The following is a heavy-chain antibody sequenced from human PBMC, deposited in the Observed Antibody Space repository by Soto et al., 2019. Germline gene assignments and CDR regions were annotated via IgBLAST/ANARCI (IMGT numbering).Heavy chain of an antibody. CDR1: GGTFSSYA. V-gene: IGHV1-69*01. D-gene: IGHD2-15*01. Sequence: QVQLVQSGAEVKKPGSSVKVSCKASGGTFSSYAISWVRQAPGQGLEWMGGIIPIFGTANYAQKFQGRVTITADESTSTAYMELSSLRSEDTAVYYCARAIYCSGGSCYSRPSYNWFDPWGQGTLVTVSS. J-gene: IGHJ5*02. CDR3: ARAIYCSGGSCYSRPSYNWFDP. CDR2: IIPIFGTA.